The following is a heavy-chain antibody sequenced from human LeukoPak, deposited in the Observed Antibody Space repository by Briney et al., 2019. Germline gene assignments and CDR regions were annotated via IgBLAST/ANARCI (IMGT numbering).Heavy chain of an antibody. J-gene: IGHJ4*02. Sequence: PGGSLTLTCAASGSTFSSYWIHCVRQVPGKGLVWVSRINSDGRSTSYADSVKGRFTISRDNAKNTLYLQMNSLTAEDTAVYYCARVAYGSSCYVEYWGQGNLWTLSS. D-gene: IGHD6-13*01. V-gene: IGHV3-74*01. CDR2: INSDGRST. CDR1: GSTFSSYW. CDR3: ARVAYGSSCYVEY.